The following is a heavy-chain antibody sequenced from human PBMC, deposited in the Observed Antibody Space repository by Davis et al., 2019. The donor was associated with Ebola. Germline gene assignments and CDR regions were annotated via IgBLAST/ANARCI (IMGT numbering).Heavy chain of an antibody. J-gene: IGHJ6*02. CDR3: ARNRRRYYYYGMDV. Sequence: GESLKISCAASGFTFSSYSMNWVRQAPGKGLEWVSSISSSSYIYYADSVKGRFTISRDNAKNSLYLQMNSLRAEDTAVYYCARNRRRYYYYGMDVWGQGTTVTVSS. V-gene: IGHV3-21*01. CDR2: ISSSSYI. CDR1: GFTFSSYS. D-gene: IGHD2/OR15-2a*01.